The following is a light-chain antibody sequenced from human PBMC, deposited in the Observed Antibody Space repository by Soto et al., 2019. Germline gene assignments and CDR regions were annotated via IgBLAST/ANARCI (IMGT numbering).Light chain of an antibody. CDR2: GAS. Sequence: EIVLTQSPATLSLSPGERATLSCRASQSVSTNLAWYQQKRGQAPRLLIYGASNRATGIPDRFSGSGSGTDFTLTISRLEPEDFAVYYCQQYGSSPWTFGQGTKVDIK. V-gene: IGKV3-20*01. CDR3: QQYGSSPWT. CDR1: QSVSTN. J-gene: IGKJ1*01.